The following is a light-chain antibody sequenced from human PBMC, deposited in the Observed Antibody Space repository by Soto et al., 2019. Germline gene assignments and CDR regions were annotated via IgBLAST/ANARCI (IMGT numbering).Light chain of an antibody. J-gene: IGKJ2*01. CDR3: HQYGSSPPYT. Sequence: EVVLTQSPGTLSLSPGERVTLSCRASQSVTNNYVAWYQQRPGQAPRLLLFGSSDRATGIPDRFSGSGSGTDFTLTISRLELEDFAVYYCHQYGSSPPYTFGQGTKLEIK. CDR2: GSS. V-gene: IGKV3-20*01. CDR1: QSVTNNY.